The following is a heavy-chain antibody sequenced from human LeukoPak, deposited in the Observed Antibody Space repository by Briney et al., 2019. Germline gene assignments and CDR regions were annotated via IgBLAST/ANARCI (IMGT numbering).Heavy chain of an antibody. CDR1: GFTFSSYS. CDR3: ARDVSYYHGSGTFGFDQ. Sequence: PGGSLRLSCAASGFTFSSYSMNWVRQAPGKGLEWVSYISSSSSTIYYADSVKGRFTISRDNAKNTLYLQMNSLRAEDTALYYCARDVSYYHGSGTFGFDQWGQGTLVTVSS. D-gene: IGHD3-10*01. V-gene: IGHV3-48*04. J-gene: IGHJ4*02. CDR2: ISSSSSTI.